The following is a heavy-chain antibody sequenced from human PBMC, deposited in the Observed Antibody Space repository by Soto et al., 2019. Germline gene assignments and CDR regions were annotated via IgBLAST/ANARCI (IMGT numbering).Heavy chain of an antibody. V-gene: IGHV4-59*01. CDR2: IYNGEST. D-gene: IGHD6-19*01. Sequence: QMQLQESGPGLVKPSETMSLTCTASGASINKFYWNWIRQPPGKGLEWIGHIYNGESTNYNPSLKSRVTITADTSKNQFSLKLVSVTAAGTAVYYCAQTTGWPGFDYWGQGILVIVSS. J-gene: IGHJ4*02. CDR3: AQTTGWPGFDY. CDR1: GASINKFY.